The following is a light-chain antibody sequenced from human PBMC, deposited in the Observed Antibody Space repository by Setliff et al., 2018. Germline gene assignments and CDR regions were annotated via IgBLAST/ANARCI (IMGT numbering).Light chain of an antibody. V-gene: IGLV2-11*01. J-gene: IGLJ2*01. CDR1: NSDVGASDS. CDR2: DVY. Sequence: SALTQPRSVSGSPGQLLTISCTGTNSDVGASDSVSWYQQRPGTAPKLMIFDVYKRPSGVPGRFSGSKSGNTASLTISGLQVEDEADYYCCSYAGIHTLIFGGGTKSPS. CDR3: CSYAGIHTLI.